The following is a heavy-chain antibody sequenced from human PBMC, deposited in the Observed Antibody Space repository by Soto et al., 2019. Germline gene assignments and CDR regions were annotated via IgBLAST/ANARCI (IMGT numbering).Heavy chain of an antibody. CDR3: ARDLAAADY. V-gene: IGHV1-46*04. D-gene: IGHD6-13*01. CDR2: FNPMRGNT. J-gene: IGHJ4*02. Sequence: QVQLVQSGAEVKKPGASVKISCKTSGYIFINYYIHSVRQAPGQGLEWVALFNPMRGNTNYAQKLQGRVTVTSDTSTSTVYMELSSLISEDTAVYYCARDLAAADYWGQGTLVTVSS. CDR1: GYIFINYY.